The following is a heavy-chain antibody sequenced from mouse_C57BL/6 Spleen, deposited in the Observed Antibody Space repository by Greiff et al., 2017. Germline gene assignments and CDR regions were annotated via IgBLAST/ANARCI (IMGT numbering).Heavy chain of an antibody. D-gene: IGHD2-2*01. V-gene: IGHV14-2*01. CDR1: GFNFKDYY. Sequence: FQLQQSGAELVKPGASFKFSCTASGFNFKDYYMPWVKQRTEQGVEWIGRIVPEDDETKYAPKCQGKATITADTSSNTAYLQLSSLTSEDTAVYYCARTLATMVTSFDYWGQGTTLTVSS. J-gene: IGHJ2*01. CDR2: IVPEDDET. CDR3: ARTLATMVTSFDY.